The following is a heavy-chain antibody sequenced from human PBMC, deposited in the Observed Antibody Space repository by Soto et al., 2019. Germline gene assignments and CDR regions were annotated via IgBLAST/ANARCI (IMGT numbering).Heavy chain of an antibody. J-gene: IGHJ3*02. CDR3: ARGSPVRGLTMIPSGAFDI. D-gene: IGHD3-22*01. CDR2: IIPIFGTA. V-gene: IGHV1-69*06. CDR1: GGTSSIYA. Sequence: SVKVPFKASGGTSSIYAISWVRQAPGQGLEWMGGIIPIFGTANYAQKFQGRVTITADKSTSTAYMELSSLRSEDTAVYYCARGSPVRGLTMIPSGAFDIWGQGTMVTVSS.